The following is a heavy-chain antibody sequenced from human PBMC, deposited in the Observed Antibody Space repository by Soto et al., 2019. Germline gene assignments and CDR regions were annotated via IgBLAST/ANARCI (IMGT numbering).Heavy chain of an antibody. Sequence: PSEPLSLTCTVSGGSISSGGYYWSWIRQHPGKGLEWIGYIYYSGSTYYNPSLKSRVTISVDTSKNQFSLKLSSVTAADTAVYYCVGYGSGSRDWFDPWGQGTLVTVSS. CDR3: VGYGSGSRDWFDP. V-gene: IGHV4-31*03. J-gene: IGHJ5*02. CDR1: GGSISSGGYY. CDR2: IYYSGST. D-gene: IGHD3-10*01.